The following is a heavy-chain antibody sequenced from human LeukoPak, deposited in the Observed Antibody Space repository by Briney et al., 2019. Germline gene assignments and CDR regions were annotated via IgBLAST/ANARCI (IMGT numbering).Heavy chain of an antibody. J-gene: IGHJ6*03. D-gene: IGHD4-23*01. CDR2: ISWDGGST. CDR1: GFTFDDYA. CDR3: AKDHWVGGLDYYYYMDV. Sequence: PGGSLRLSCAASGFTFDDYAMHWVRQAPGKGLEWVSLISWDGGSTYYADSVKGRFTISRDNSKNSLYLQMNSLRAEDTALYYCAKDHWVGGLDYYYYMDVWGKGTTVTVSS. V-gene: IGHV3-43D*03.